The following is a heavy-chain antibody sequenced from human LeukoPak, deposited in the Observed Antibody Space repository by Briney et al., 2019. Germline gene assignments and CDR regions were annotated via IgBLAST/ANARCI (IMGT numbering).Heavy chain of an antibody. CDR3: VRSVTASTTGAI. J-gene: IGHJ3*02. V-gene: IGHV3-53*01. Sequence: PGGSLRLSCAASGFTVSSNYMSWVRQAPGKGLEWVSVIYSGGSTYYADSVKGRFTISRDNSKNTLYLQMNSLKPEDTAVYYCVRSVTASTTGAIWGQGTMVTVSS. CDR2: IYSGGST. D-gene: IGHD2-21*02. CDR1: GFTVSSNY.